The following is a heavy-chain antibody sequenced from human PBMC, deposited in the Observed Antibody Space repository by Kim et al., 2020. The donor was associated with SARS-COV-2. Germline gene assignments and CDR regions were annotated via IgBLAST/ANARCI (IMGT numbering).Heavy chain of an antibody. Sequence: GSTSYAQKLQGRGTMTRDTSTSTVYMELSSLRSEDTAVYYCARGRDWFDPWGQGTLVTVSS. V-gene: IGHV1-46*01. J-gene: IGHJ5*02. CDR2: GST. CDR3: ARGRDWFDP.